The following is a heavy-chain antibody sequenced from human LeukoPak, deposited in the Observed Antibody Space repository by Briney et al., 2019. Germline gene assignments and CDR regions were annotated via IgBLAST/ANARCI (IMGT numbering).Heavy chain of an antibody. CDR1: GYTFTSNY. CDR3: ARDLYDSSGYWRYYFDY. J-gene: IGHJ4*02. Sequence: ASVKVSCKASGYTFTSNYIHWVRQAPGQGLEWMGMIYPRDGSTSYAQKFQGRVTMTRDTSTSTVYMELSSLRSEDTAVYYCARDLYDSSGYWRYYFDYWGQGTLVTVSS. V-gene: IGHV1-46*01. D-gene: IGHD3-22*01. CDR2: IYPRDGST.